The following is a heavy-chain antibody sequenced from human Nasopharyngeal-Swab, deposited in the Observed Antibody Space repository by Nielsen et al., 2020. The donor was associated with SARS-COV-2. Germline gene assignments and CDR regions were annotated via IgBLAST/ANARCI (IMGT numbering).Heavy chain of an antibody. D-gene: IGHD3-10*01. CDR3: AKRVAGKYYYMDV. CDR1: GFTFSSYA. CDR2: ISVNGAST. V-gene: IGHV3-23*01. J-gene: IGHJ6*03. Sequence: GESLKISCAASGFTFSSYAMTWVRQAPGKGLEWVSSISVNGASTYYAGSVKGRFTISRDNSRNTLYLQLNSLRAEDTAIYYCAKRVAGKYYYMDVWGKGTTGTVSS.